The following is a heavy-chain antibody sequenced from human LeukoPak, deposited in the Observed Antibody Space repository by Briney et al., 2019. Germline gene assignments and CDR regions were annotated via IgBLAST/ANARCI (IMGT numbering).Heavy chain of an antibody. CDR1: GYTFTDYY. J-gene: IGHJ4*02. CDR3: ARDALYTGSGLPL. D-gene: IGHD6-13*01. V-gene: IGHV1-2*02. Sequence: ASVTVSFKASGYTFTDYYMHWVRQAPGQGLEWMGWINPKRGGTNYAQKFQGRVTMTRDTYISTAYMELNRLRSDDTAVYYCARDALYTGSGLPLWGQGTLVTVSS. CDR2: INPKRGGT.